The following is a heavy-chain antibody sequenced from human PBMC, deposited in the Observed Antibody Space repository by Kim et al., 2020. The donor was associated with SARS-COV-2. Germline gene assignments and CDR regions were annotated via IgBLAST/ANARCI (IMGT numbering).Heavy chain of an antibody. CDR3: AKDQTIIAVADYYYYGMDV. D-gene: IGHD6-19*01. CDR1: GFTFSSYG. V-gene: IGHV3-30*18. CDR2: ISYDGSNK. Sequence: GGSLRLSCAASGFTFSSYGMHWVRQAPGKGLEWVAVISYDGSNKYYADSVKGRFTISRDNSKNTLYLQMNSLRAEDTAVYYCAKDQTIIAVADYYYYGMDVWGQGTTVTVSS. J-gene: IGHJ6*02.